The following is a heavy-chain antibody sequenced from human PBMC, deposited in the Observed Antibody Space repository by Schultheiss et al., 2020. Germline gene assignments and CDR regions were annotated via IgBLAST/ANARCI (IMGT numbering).Heavy chain of an antibody. CDR1: GYTFTSFG. J-gene: IGHJ6*02. V-gene: IGHV1-69*04. Sequence: SVKVSCKTSGYTFTSFGIAWVRQAPGQGLEWMGRIIPILGIANYAQKFQGRVTITADKSTSTAYMELSSLRSEDTAVYYCARADGSGLSYYYYGMDVWGQGTTVTVSS. CDR2: IIPILGIA. CDR3: ARADGSGLSYYYYGMDV. D-gene: IGHD3-10*01.